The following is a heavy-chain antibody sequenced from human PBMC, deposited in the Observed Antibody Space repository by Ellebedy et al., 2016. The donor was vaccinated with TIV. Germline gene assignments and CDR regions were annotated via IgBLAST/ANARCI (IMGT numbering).Heavy chain of an antibody. CDR1: GINFSYYA. J-gene: IGHJ4*02. D-gene: IGHD5-24*01. CDR2: ISYDGSNI. CDR3: ARAGPLEMNHFDY. Sequence: GESLKISCAASGINFSYYAMHWVRQAPGKGLEWVALISYDGSNIYYADSVKGRFTISRDDAKNSLYLQMNSLRGDDTAVYYCARAGPLEMNHFDYWGQGTLVTVSS. V-gene: IGHV3-30-3*01.